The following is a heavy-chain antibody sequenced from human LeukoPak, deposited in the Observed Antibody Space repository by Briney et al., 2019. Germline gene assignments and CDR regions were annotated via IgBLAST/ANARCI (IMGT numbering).Heavy chain of an antibody. J-gene: IGHJ3*02. D-gene: IGHD3-10*01. CDR1: VGSISSYY. V-gene: IGHV4-59*01. Sequence: SETLSLTCSVSVGSISSYYWTWIPQPPGKGLEWIGYIFNTGSTNYNPSLKSRVNISIDTSKSQISLKLRSVTAADTAMYYCARYFRGLYAFDMWGQGTMVTVSS. CDR2: IFNTGST. CDR3: ARYFRGLYAFDM.